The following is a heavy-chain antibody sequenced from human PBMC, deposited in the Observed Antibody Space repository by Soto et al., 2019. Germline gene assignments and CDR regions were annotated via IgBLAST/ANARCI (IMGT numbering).Heavy chain of an antibody. CDR1: GFTFNNYA. CDR3: AKGRGGSGSLTPRVDF. J-gene: IGHJ4*02. CDR2: ISGGGDTT. Sequence: EVQLFESGGGLVQPGGSLRLSCAASGFTFNNYAMTWVRQAPGKGVEWVSAISGGGDTTPYPDSVKGRFTVSRDGSKNTLYLQMSSLRAEDTALYYCAKGRGGSGSLTPRVDFWGQGTLVTVSS. V-gene: IGHV3-23*01. D-gene: IGHD3-10*01.